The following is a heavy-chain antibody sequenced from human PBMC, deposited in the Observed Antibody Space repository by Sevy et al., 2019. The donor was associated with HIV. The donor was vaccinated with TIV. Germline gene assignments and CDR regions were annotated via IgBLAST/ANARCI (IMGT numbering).Heavy chain of an antibody. D-gene: IGHD3-9*01. Sequence: GGSLRLSCAASGFTFSSYAMSWVRQAPGKGLEWVSAISGSGGSTYYADSVKGRFTISRDNSKNTLYLQMNSLRAEDTAAYYCAKDFSASDILTGYPEYYFDYWGQGTLVTVSS. CDR3: AKDFSASDILTGYPEYYFDY. CDR1: GFTFSSYA. J-gene: IGHJ4*02. CDR2: ISGSGGST. V-gene: IGHV3-23*01.